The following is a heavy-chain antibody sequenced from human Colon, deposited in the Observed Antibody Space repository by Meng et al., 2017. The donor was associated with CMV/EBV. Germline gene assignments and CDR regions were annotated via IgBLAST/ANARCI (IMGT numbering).Heavy chain of an antibody. CDR2: ISWNSATI. CDR1: GFIFGDYT. V-gene: IGHV3-9*01. J-gene: IGHJ6*02. CDR3: AKSGGYSTSFLYGIDA. D-gene: IGHD6-6*01. Sequence: GGSLRLSCAASGFIFGDYTMHWVRHAPGKGLEWVSGISWNSATIGYADSVRGRFTVSRDNANNSLYLQMNSLKLEDTASYYCAKSGGYSTSFLYGIDAWGQGTTVTVSS.